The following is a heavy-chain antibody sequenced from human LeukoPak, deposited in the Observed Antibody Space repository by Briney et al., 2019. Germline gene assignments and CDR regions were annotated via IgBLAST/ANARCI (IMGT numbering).Heavy chain of an antibody. J-gene: IGHJ6*02. CDR3: ARLSIEKYGMDV. CDR2: IYYSGST. CDR1: GGSISSYY. Sequence: SETLSLTCTVPGGSISSYYWSWLRQPPGKGLEWIGYIYYSGSTNYNPSLKSRVTISVDTSKNQFSLKLTSVTAADTAMYYCARLSIEKYGMDVWGQGTTVTVSS. D-gene: IGHD3-16*02. V-gene: IGHV4-59*08.